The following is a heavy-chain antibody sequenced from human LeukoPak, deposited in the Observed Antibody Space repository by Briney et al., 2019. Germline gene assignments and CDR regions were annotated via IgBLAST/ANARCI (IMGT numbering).Heavy chain of an antibody. V-gene: IGHV4-39*07. CDR2: IYYSGST. CDR1: GGSISSSSYY. J-gene: IGHJ3*02. CDR3: ARGDDAFDI. Sequence: SETLSLTCTVSGGSISSSSYYWGWIRQPPGKGLEWIGSIYYSGSTYYNPSLKSRVTISGDTSKNHISLKLSSVTAADTAVYYCARGDDAFDIWGQGTIVTVSS.